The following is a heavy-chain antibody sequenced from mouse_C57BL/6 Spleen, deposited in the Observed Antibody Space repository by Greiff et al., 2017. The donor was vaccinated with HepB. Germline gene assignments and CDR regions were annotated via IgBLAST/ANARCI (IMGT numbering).Heavy chain of an antibody. CDR3: ARSTRFYGNWYFDV. CDR1: GYTFTSYW. J-gene: IGHJ1*03. CDR2: IDPNSGGT. D-gene: IGHD2-1*01. V-gene: IGHV1-72*01. Sequence: QVQLQQPGAELVKPGASVKLSCKASGYTFTSYWMHWVKQRPGRGLEWIGRIDPNSGGTKYNEKFKSKATLTVDKPSSTAYIQLSILTSEDSAVYYCARSTRFYGNWYFDVWGTGTTVTVSS.